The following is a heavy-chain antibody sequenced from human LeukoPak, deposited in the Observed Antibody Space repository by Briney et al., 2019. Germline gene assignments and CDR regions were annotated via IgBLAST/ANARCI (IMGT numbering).Heavy chain of an antibody. V-gene: IGHV4-59*08. CDR3: ASHESPLAVLDY. CDR2: IYYSGST. CDR1: GGSISSYY. D-gene: IGHD6-19*01. Sequence: SETLSLTCTVSGGSISSYYWSWIRQPPGKGLEWIGYIYYSGSTNYNPSLKTRVTISVDTSKNQFSLKLSSVTAADPAVYYCASHESPLAVLDYWGQGTLVTVSS. J-gene: IGHJ4*02.